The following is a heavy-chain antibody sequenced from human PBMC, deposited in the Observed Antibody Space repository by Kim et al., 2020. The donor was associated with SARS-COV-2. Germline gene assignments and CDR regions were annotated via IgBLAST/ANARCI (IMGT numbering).Heavy chain of an antibody. CDR2: TSSDGSIT. D-gene: IGHD3-10*01. Sequence: VGSLRLSCLGSGFTFNTYALNWIRQAPGKGLQWVAVTSSDGSITIYADSVKGRFTISRDNSKNTVYLQMNSLSVEDTALYYCVRDGYASGTIGDFDYWGQGTLVTVSS. J-gene: IGHJ4*02. V-gene: IGHV3-30-3*01. CDR1: GFTFNTYA. CDR3: VRDGYASGTIGDFDY.